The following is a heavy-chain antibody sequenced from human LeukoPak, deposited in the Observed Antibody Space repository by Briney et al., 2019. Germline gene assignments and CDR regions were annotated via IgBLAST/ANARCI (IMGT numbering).Heavy chain of an antibody. J-gene: IGHJ4*02. Sequence: ASVKVSCKASGYTFTGYYMHWVRQAPGQGLEWMGWINPFSGGTNYEHKFQGRVTMTRDPSISTAYMELTRLRSDDTAVYYCARDNGDFWFDYWGQGTLVTVSS. D-gene: IGHD4-17*01. CDR2: INPFSGGT. CDR1: GYTFTGYY. V-gene: IGHV1-2*07. CDR3: ARDNGDFWFDY.